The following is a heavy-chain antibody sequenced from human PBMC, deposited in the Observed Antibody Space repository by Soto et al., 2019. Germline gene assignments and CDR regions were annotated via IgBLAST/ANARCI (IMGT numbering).Heavy chain of an antibody. Sequence: PSETLSVTCSVAGVSLSNGFYYWSWIRQHPGKGLEWIGYIYYSGSTYYNPSLKSRVTISVDTSKNQFSLKLSSVTAADTDVYYCARNPRYWGQGTLVTVS. V-gene: IGHV4-31*03. CDR1: GVSLSNGFYY. J-gene: IGHJ4*02. CDR3: ARNPRY. CDR2: IYYSGST.